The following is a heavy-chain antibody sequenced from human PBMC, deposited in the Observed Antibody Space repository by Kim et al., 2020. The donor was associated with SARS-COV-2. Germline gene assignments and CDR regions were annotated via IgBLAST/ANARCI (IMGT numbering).Heavy chain of an antibody. V-gene: IGHV4-4*02. CDR1: GGSISSSNW. Sequence: SETLSLTCAVSGGSISSSNWWSWVRQPPGKGLEWIGGVYHSGSTNYNPSLKSRVAISVDTSKNQFSLKLTSVTAADTAVYYCVRVKLAVAYPFDYWGQGTLVTVSS. J-gene: IGHJ4*02. CDR3: VRVKLAVAYPFDY. CDR2: VYHSGST. D-gene: IGHD6-19*01.